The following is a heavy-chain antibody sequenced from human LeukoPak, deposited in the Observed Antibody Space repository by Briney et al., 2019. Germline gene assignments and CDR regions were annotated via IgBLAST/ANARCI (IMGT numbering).Heavy chain of an antibody. Sequence: GAVTVSCKGSGYTFTRYGISWVRQAPGQGREGMGWISAYNGNTNYAQKLQGRVTITTATSTSTAYMELRSLRSDDTAVYYCARDVGYCSSTSCPRNWFDPWGQGTLVTVSS. V-gene: IGHV1-18*01. CDR1: GYTFTRYG. J-gene: IGHJ5*02. CDR2: ISAYNGNT. CDR3: ARDVGYCSSTSCPRNWFDP. D-gene: IGHD2-2*01.